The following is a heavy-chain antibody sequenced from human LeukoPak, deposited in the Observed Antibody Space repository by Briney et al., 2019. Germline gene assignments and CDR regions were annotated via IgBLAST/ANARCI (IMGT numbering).Heavy chain of an antibody. V-gene: IGHV1-46*01. CDR2: INPSGGST. CDR3: ARERPTIAARSSNWFDP. J-gene: IGHJ5*02. Sequence: ASVKVSCKASGYTFTNYYMHWVRQAPGQGLEWMGIINPSGGSTSYAQKFQGRVTMTRDTSTSSVYMELSSLRSEDTAVYYCARERPTIAARSSNWFDPWGQGTLVTVSP. CDR1: GYTFTNYY. D-gene: IGHD6-6*01.